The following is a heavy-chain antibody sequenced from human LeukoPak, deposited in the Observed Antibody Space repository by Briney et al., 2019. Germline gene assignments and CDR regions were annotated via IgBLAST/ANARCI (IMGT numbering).Heavy chain of an antibody. J-gene: IGHJ5*02. Sequence: KPSETLSLTCIVSGGSISSSSYYWGWIRQPPGKGLEWIGSIYYSGSTYYNPSLKSRVTISVDRSKNQFSLKLTSVTAADTAVYYCARGIVVVVDGLGLVWFDPWGQGTLVTVSS. D-gene: IGHD2-15*01. V-gene: IGHV4-39*07. CDR1: GGSISSSSYY. CDR2: IYYSGST. CDR3: ARGIVVVVDGLGLVWFDP.